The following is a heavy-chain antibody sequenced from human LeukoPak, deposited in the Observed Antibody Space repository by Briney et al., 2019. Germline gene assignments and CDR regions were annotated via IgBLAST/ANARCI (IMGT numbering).Heavy chain of an antibody. D-gene: IGHD6-13*01. CDR2: IIPIFGTA. J-gene: IGHJ3*02. Sequence: SVKVSCKASGGTFSSYAISWVRQAPGQGLEWMGGIIPIFGTANYAQKFQGRVTITADESTSTAYMELSSLRSEDTAVYYCARNRQQLVPGAFDIWGQGTMVTVSS. CDR1: GGTFSSYA. CDR3: ARNRQQLVPGAFDI. V-gene: IGHV1-69*13.